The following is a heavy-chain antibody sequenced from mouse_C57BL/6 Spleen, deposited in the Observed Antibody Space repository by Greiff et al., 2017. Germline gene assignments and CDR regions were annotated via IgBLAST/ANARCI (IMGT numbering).Heavy chain of an antibody. J-gene: IGHJ3*01. CDR1: GFTFSDYG. CDR2: ISSGSSTI. V-gene: IGHV5-17*01. Sequence: EVNVVESGGGLVKPGGSLKLSCAASGFTFSDYGMHWVRQAPEKGLEWVAYISSGSSTIYYADTVKGRFTISRDNAKNTLFLQMTSLRSEDTAMYYCAVSGPYDYDVGAYWGQGTLVTVSA. D-gene: IGHD2-4*01. CDR3: AVSGPYDYDVGAY.